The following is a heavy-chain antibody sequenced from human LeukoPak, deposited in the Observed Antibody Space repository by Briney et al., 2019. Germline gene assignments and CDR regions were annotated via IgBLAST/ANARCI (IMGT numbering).Heavy chain of an antibody. J-gene: IGHJ4*02. CDR2: ISSSSSYI. Sequence: GGSLRLSCAASGFTFSSYSMNWVRQAPGKGLEWVSSISSSSSYIYYADSVKGRFTISRDNAKNSLYLQMNSLRAEDTAEYYCASIAVAGTPLIDYWGQGTLVTVSS. CDR1: GFTFSSYS. V-gene: IGHV3-21*01. D-gene: IGHD6-19*01. CDR3: ASIAVAGTPLIDY.